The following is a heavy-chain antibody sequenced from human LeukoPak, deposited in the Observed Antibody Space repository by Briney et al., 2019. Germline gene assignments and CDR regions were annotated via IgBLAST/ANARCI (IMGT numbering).Heavy chain of an antibody. CDR3: AKGLGEDSSGPLVDY. CDR1: GFTFSRYG. CDR2: IWYDGSNK. Sequence: GGSLRLSCAASGFTFSRYGMQWGGQARGKGVEWVAVIWYDGSNKYYADSVKGRFTISRDNSKNTLYLQMNSLRAEDTAVYYCAKGLGEDSSGPLVDYWGQGTLVTVSS. V-gene: IGHV3-33*06. D-gene: IGHD3-22*01. J-gene: IGHJ4*02.